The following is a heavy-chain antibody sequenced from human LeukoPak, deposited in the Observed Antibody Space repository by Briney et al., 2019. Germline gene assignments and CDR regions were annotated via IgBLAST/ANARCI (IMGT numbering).Heavy chain of an antibody. CDR2: IKQDGSEK. CDR1: GFTFSSYW. J-gene: IGHJ6*03. D-gene: IGHD3-10*01. V-gene: IGHV3-7*01. CDR3: ARDILQDYYGSGRAAGVYYYYYYYMDV. Sequence: GGSLRLSCAASGFTFSSYWMSWVRQAPGKGLEWVANIKQDGSEKYYVDSVKGRFTISRDNAKNSLYLQMNSLRAEDTAVYYCARDILQDYYGSGRAAGVYYYYYYYMDVWGKGTTVTISS.